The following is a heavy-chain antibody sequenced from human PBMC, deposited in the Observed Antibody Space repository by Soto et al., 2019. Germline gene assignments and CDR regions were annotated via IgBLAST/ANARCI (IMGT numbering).Heavy chain of an antibody. V-gene: IGHV4-59*08. J-gene: IGHJ4*02. Sequence: SETLSLTCTVSGGSISSYYWSWIRQPPGKGLEWIGYIYYSGSTNYNPSLKSRVTISVDTSKNQFSLKLSSVTAADTAVYYCARGILAEAGMLDYWGQGTLVTVSS. D-gene: IGHD6-13*01. CDR3: ARGILAEAGMLDY. CDR2: IYYSGST. CDR1: GGSISSYY.